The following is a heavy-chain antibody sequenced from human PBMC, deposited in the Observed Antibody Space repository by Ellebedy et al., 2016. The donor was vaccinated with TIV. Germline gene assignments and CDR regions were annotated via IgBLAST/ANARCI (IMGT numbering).Heavy chain of an antibody. CDR2: ISNNGGST. Sequence: PGGSLRLSCSASGLTFRNYAMHWVRHAPGKRLEYVAAISNNGGSTYYADSVKGRFTISRDNSKNTLYLQMSSLTPEDTAVYYCVPRMVVAFEYWGQGTLVTVSS. CDR3: VPRMVVAFEY. D-gene: IGHD2-21*01. V-gene: IGHV3-64D*09. CDR1: GLTFRNYA. J-gene: IGHJ4*02.